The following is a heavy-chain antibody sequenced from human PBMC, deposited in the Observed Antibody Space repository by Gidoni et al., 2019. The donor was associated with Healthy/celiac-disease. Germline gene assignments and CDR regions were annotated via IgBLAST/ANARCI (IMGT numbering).Heavy chain of an antibody. D-gene: IGHD3-22*01. J-gene: IGHJ4*02. Sequence: EVQLVESGGGLVKPGGSLRLSCAASGFTLSKDWMCWVRQAPGKGLEWVGLIKSKTDGGITDYASPVKCRFTISRDDSKNTLYLQMNSLKTEDTAVYYCTTDYYYDSSGYYLGADYWGQGTLVTVSS. V-gene: IGHV3-15*01. CDR1: GFTLSKDW. CDR3: TTDYYYDSSGYYLGADY. CDR2: IKSKTDGGIT.